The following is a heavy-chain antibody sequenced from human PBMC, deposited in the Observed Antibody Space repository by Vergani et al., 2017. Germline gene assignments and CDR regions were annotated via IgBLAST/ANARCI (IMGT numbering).Heavy chain of an antibody. CDR2: IYHSGST. Sequence: QVQLQESGPGLVKPPGTLSLTCAVSGGSISSSNWWSWVRQPPGKGLEWIGEIYHSGSTNYNPSLKSRVTISVDKSKNQFSLKLSSVTAADTAVYYCARKYYXGSGSYYHGGWFYPWGQGTLVTVSS. CDR3: ARKYYXGSGSYYHGGWFYP. J-gene: IGHJ5*02. D-gene: IGHD3-10*01. V-gene: IGHV4-4*03. CDR1: GGSISSSNW.